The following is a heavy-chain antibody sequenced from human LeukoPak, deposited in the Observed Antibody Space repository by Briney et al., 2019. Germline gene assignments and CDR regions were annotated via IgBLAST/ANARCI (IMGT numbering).Heavy chain of an antibody. J-gene: IGHJ5*02. Sequence: GGSLRLSCAASGFTFSSYAMHWVRQAPGKGLEWVAVISYDGSNKYYADSVKGRFTISRDNSKNTLYLQMNSLRAEDTAVYYCAREKEPYDFWSGLVPDPWGQGTLVTVSS. V-gene: IGHV3-30-3*01. CDR1: GFTFSSYA. CDR2: ISYDGSNK. CDR3: AREKEPYDFWSGLVPDP. D-gene: IGHD3-3*01.